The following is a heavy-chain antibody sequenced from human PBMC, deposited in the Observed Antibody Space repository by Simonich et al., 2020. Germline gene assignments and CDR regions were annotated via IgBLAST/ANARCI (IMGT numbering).Heavy chain of an antibody. V-gene: IGHV1-18*01. CDR2: IRAYNGNT. CDR1: GYTFTSYG. J-gene: IGHJ3*02. Sequence: QVQLVQSGAEVKKPGASVKVSCKASGYTFTSYGISWVRQAPGQGLEWMGWIRAYNGNTNNAKKRQGRTTMTTDTSTSTAYMELRSLRSDDTAVYYCARSTTGTTAFDIWGQGTMVTVSS. D-gene: IGHD1-1*01. CDR3: ARSTTGTTAFDI.